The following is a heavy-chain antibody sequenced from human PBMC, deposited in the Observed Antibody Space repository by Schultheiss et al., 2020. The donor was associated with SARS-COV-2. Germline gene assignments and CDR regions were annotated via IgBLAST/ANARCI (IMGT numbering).Heavy chain of an antibody. D-gene: IGHD3-10*01. CDR2: IYYSGST. V-gene: IGHV4-59*08. CDR1: GGTFDGYY. Sequence: SQTLSLTCAVYGGTFDGYYWSWIRQPPGKGLEWIGYIYYSGSTYYNPSLKSRVTISVDTSKNQFSLKLSSVTAADTAVYYCARPGSGYYGMDVWGQGTTVTVSS. J-gene: IGHJ6*02. CDR3: ARPGSGYYGMDV.